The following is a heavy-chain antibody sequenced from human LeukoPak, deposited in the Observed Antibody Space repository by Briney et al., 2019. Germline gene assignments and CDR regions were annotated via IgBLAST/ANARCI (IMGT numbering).Heavy chain of an antibody. V-gene: IGHV3-23*01. Sequence: GGSLRLSCAASGFTFSSYGMSWVRQAPGKGLDWVSTISGSGGSTYYADSVRGRFTISRDNSKNTLYLQMNSLRAEDTAVYYCAKDSIVVVPAAYPDAFDIWGQGTMVTVSS. D-gene: IGHD2-2*01. CDR3: AKDSIVVVPAAYPDAFDI. CDR1: GFTFSSYG. CDR2: ISGSGGST. J-gene: IGHJ3*02.